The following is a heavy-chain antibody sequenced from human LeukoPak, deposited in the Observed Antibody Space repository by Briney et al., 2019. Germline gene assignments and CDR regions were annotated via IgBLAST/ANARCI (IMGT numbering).Heavy chain of an antibody. D-gene: IGHD2-2*01. Sequence: ASVKVSCKASGYTFTDYYIHWVRQAPGQELEWMGWINPNSGGTNYAQKFQGRVTMTRDTSISTAYMELSRLRSDDTAVYYCARGCQYQLLIFLYYYMDVWGKGTTVTISS. CDR3: ARGCQYQLLIFLYYYMDV. CDR2: INPNSGGT. CDR1: GYTFTDYY. V-gene: IGHV1-2*02. J-gene: IGHJ6*03.